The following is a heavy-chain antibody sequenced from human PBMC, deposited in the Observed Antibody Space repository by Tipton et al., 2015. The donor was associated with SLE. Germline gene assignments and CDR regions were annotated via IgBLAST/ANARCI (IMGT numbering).Heavy chain of an antibody. V-gene: IGHV4-39*07. D-gene: IGHD3-16*01. J-gene: IGHJ4*02. CDR1: GGSISGINFY. CDR3: ARALGRVPYLDS. CDR2: IKSSGHT. Sequence: TLSLTCTVSGGSISGINFYWTWIRQPPGRGLEWIGSIKSSGHTYYNPSLKSRVTISVDTSRNQFSLRVTSANAADTAVYYCARALGRVPYLDSWGQGRLVTVSA.